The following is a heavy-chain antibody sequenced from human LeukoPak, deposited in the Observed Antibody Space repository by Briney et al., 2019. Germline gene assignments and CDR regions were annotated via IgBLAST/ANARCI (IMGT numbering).Heavy chain of an antibody. CDR1: GFXFSSYG. CDR2: IWYDGSNK. V-gene: IGHV3-33*01. CDR3: ARDNHYYGSGSYDY. J-gene: IGHJ4*02. D-gene: IGHD3-10*01. Sequence: PGRSLRLSCAASGFXFSSYGMHWVRQAPGKGLEWVAGIWYDGSNKYYADPVKGRFIISRDNSKNTLYLQMNSLRAEDTAVYYCARDNHYYGSGSYDYWGQGTLVTVSS.